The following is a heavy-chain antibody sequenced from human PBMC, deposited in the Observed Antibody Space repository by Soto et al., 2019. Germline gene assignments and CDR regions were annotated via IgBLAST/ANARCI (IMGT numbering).Heavy chain of an antibody. CDR1: GGSISNGGYY. CDR3: SIRESLYNWFDP. V-gene: IGHV4-31*03. Sequence: QVQLQESGPGLVKPSQTLSLTCTVSGGSISNGGYYWSWIRQHPGKGLEWIGYIYYSGSTYYNPSLKSRVTISVDTSKNQFSQKLSSVTAADTAVYYCSIRESLYNWFDPWAQGTLVTVSS. CDR2: IYYSGST. D-gene: IGHD3-3*02. J-gene: IGHJ5*02.